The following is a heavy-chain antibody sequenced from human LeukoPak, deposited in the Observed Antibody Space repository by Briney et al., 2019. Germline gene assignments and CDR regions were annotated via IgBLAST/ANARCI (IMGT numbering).Heavy chain of an antibody. CDR1: GGSLSSYY. D-gene: IGHD2-15*01. Sequence: SETLSLTCTVSGGSLSSYYWSWIRQPAGKGLEWIGRIYTSGSTNYDPSLKSRVTMSVDTSKTQCSQKLGSVTAADTAVYYCARTPRRAYCSGGSCYGKFDYWGQGTLVTVSS. V-gene: IGHV4-4*07. CDR2: IYTSGST. J-gene: IGHJ4*02. CDR3: ARTPRRAYCSGGSCYGKFDY.